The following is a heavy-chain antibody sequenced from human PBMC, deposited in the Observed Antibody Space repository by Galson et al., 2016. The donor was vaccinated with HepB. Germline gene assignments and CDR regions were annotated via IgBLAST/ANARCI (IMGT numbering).Heavy chain of an antibody. D-gene: IGHD3-16*01. CDR3: TTPTTGE. J-gene: IGHJ4*02. Sequence: SLRLSCAASGFTFTNAWMSWVRQAPGKGLEWVGRIKRKTDGGSIEYAAVVKGRFTISREDTKHTLYLHITSLRTDDTAMYYCTTPTTGEWGQGTLVTVS. CDR2: IKRKTDGGSI. CDR1: GFTFTNAW. V-gene: IGHV3-15*01.